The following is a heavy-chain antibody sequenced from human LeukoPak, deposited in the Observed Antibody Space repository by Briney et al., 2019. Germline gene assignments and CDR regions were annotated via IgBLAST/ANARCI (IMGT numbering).Heavy chain of an antibody. CDR1: GYTFTSYY. D-gene: IGHD3-3*01. CDR3: ARDTRFPGGDY. Sequence: ASVKVSCKASGYTFTSYYMHWVRQPAGHGLEWMGIINPSGGSTSYAQKFQGRSTMTRNTSTRTVYMALSSLRAEHTAVYYCARDTRFPGGDYWGQGTLVTVSP. V-gene: IGHV1-46*01. J-gene: IGHJ4*02. CDR2: INPSGGST.